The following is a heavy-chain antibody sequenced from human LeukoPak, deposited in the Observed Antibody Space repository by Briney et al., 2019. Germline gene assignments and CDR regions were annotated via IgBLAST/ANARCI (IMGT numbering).Heavy chain of an antibody. CDR3: ARGEVDDIFIGYYYGMDV. CDR1: GGSISSGGYY. J-gene: IGHJ6*02. D-gene: IGHD3-9*01. CDR2: INHSGST. V-gene: IGHV4-39*07. Sequence: PSETLSLTCTVSGGSISSGGYYWSWIRQPPGKGLEWIGEINHSGSTNYNPSLKSRVTISVDTSKNQFSLKLSSVTAADTAVYYCARGEVDDIFIGYYYGMDVWGQGTTVTVSS.